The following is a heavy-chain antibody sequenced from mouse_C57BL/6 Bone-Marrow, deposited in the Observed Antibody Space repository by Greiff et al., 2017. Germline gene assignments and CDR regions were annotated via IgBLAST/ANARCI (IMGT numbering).Heavy chain of an antibody. CDR3: ARVGMVTTWYFDV. V-gene: IGHV1-19*01. D-gene: IGHD2-2*01. J-gene: IGHJ1*03. CDR1: GYTFTDYY. Sequence: EVQLVESGPVLVKPGASVKMSCKASGYTFTDYYMNWVKQSHGKSLEWIGVINPYNGGTSYNQKFKGKATLTVDKSSSTAYMELNSLTSEDSAGYYCARVGMVTTWYFDVWGTGTTVTVSS. CDR2: INPYNGGT.